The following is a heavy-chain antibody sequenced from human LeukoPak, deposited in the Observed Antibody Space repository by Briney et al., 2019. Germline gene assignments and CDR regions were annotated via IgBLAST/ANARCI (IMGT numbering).Heavy chain of an antibody. CDR2: IYHSGGT. D-gene: IGHD3-16*01. CDR1: GGSISSGGYY. CDR3: ARSVGGRGAFDI. J-gene: IGHJ3*02. V-gene: IGHV4-30-2*01. Sequence: SETLSLTCTVSGGSISSGGYYWSWIRQPPGKGLEWIGYIYHSGGTYYNPSLKSRVTISVDRSKNQFSLKLSSVTAADTAVYYCARSVGGRGAFDIWGQGTMVTVSS.